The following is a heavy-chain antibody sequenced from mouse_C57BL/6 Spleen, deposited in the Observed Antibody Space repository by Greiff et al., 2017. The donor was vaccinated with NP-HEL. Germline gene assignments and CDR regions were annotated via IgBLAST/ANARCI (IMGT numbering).Heavy chain of an antibody. CDR1: GFSFNTYA. D-gene: IGHD1-1*01. CDR3: VRHLFTTGDYAMDY. V-gene: IGHV10-1*01. CDR2: IRSKSNNYAT. Sequence: EVHLVESGGGLVQPKGSLKLSCAASGFSFNTYAMNWVRQAPGKGLEWVARIRSKSNNYATYYADSVKDRFTISRDDSESMLYLQMNNLKTEDTAMYYCVRHLFTTGDYAMDYWGQGTSVTVSS. J-gene: IGHJ4*01.